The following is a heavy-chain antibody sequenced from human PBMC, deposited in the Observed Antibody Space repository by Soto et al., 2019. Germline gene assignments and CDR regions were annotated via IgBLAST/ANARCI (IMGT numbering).Heavy chain of an antibody. CDR3: TRGGTPTTSWGLFSY. J-gene: IGHJ4*02. D-gene: IGHD3-16*01. CDR2: VNSDGTST. V-gene: IGHV3-74*03. CDR1: GFTFSNYW. Sequence: EVQLVESGGGLVQPGGSLRLSCAASGFTFSNYWIHWVRQVPGKGLVWVSRVNSDGTSTSYADFVKGRFTITRDNAKNPVYLQMDNLGADDTAVYYCTRGGTPTTSWGLFSYWGQGELVAVS.